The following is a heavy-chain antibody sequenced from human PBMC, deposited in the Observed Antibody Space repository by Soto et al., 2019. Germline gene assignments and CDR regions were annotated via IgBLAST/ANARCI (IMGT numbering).Heavy chain of an antibody. CDR3: AGGQYSFDY. Sequence: QVQLVESGGGVVQPGRSLRLSCAASGFPFSSYGMHWVRQAPGKGLEWVAHISYDGSNKHYTDSVKGRFTISRDNSQNMLYLQMSSLRAEDTAVYYCAGGQYSFDYCGQGTRVSGSS. CDR2: ISYDGSNK. D-gene: IGHD2-15*01. V-gene: IGHV3-30*03. CDR1: GFPFSSYG. J-gene: IGHJ4*02.